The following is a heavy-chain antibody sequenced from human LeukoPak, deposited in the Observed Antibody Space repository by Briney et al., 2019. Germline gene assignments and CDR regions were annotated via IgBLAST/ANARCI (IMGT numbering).Heavy chain of an antibody. CDR1: GGSISSYY. Sequence: PSETLSLTCTVSGGSISSYYWSWIRQPPGKGLEWIGYIYYSGSTNYNPSLKSRVTISVDTSKNQFSLKLSSVTAADTAVYYCARVPGRSSSWTLDYWGQETLVTVSS. D-gene: IGHD6-13*01. CDR2: IYYSGST. J-gene: IGHJ4*02. V-gene: IGHV4-59*01. CDR3: ARVPGRSSSWTLDY.